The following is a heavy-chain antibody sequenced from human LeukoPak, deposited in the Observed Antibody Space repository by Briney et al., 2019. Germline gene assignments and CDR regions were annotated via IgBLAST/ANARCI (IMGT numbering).Heavy chain of an antibody. CDR1: GFTFNKAW. D-gene: IGHD2-2*01. CDR2: ISGSGGST. J-gene: IGHJ3*02. Sequence: GGSLRLSCAASGFTFNKAWMSWVRQAPGKGLEWVSAISGSGGSTYYADSVKGRFTISRDNSKNTLYLQMNSLRAEDTAVYYCAKRHCSSTSCYGAFDIWGQGTMVTVSS. CDR3: AKRHCSSTSCYGAFDI. V-gene: IGHV3-23*01.